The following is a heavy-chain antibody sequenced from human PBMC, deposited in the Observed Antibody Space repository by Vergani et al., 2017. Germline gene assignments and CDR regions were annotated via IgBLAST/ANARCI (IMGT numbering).Heavy chain of an antibody. V-gene: IGHV1-69*06. J-gene: IGHJ4*02. CDR3: ARDGRGRNYYGSGSYYNYFDY. CDR2: IIPIFGTA. CDR1: GGTFSSYA. Sequence: QVQLVQSGAEVKKPGSSVKVSCKASGGTFSSYAISWVRQAPGQGLEWMGWIIPIFGTANYAQKFQGRVTITADKSTSTAYMELSSLRSEDTAVYYCARDGRGRNYYGSGSYYNYFDYWGQGTLVTVSS. D-gene: IGHD3-10*01.